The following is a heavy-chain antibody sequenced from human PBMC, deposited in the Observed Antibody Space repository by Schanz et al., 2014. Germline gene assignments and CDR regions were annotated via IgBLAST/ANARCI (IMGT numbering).Heavy chain of an antibody. D-gene: IGHD2-8*01. CDR3: ARDMLRRYGALEI. CDR2: INLDGSGK. V-gene: IGHV3-7*01. Sequence: VQLVESGGGSVKPGGSLRLSCAASGFTFTNYWMTWVRQAPGKGLEWVANINLDGSGKIYLGSVRGRFAISRDDAQNSVYLQMNSLRADDTAVYYCARDMLRRYGALEIWGRGTMVTVSS. CDR1: GFTFTNYW. J-gene: IGHJ3*02.